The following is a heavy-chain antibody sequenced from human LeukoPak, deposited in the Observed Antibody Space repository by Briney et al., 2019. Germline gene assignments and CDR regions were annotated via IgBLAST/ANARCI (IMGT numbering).Heavy chain of an antibody. D-gene: IGHD3-16*01. CDR1: GFTFSSYF. J-gene: IGHJ6*03. CDR3: ARYLPPRGGPTPYYMDV. CDR2: ISSSGSTI. V-gene: IGHV3-11*01. Sequence: GGSLRLSCAASGFTFSSYFMSWVRQAPGKGLEWVSYISSSGSTIYYADSVKGRFTISRDNAKNSLYLQMNSLRAEDTAVYYCARYLPPRGGPTPYYMDVWGKGTTVTISS.